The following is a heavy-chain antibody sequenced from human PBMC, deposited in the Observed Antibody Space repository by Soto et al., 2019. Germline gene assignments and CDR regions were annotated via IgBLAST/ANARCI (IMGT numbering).Heavy chain of an antibody. CDR1: GASLTSHF. D-gene: IGHD3-22*01. CDR3: AGAKNSNIWFKY. Sequence: QVYLQESGPGLVKPSETLSLTCTVSGASLTSHFWTWIRQPPGKRPQSIGCIYKSGTTDANPSLKGRVTISVDSWRNQFSLPLTSVTAEGPAVYCCAGAKNSNIWFKYWGPGDVVTVSS. V-gene: IGHV4-59*08. J-gene: IGHJ4*02. CDR2: IYKSGTT.